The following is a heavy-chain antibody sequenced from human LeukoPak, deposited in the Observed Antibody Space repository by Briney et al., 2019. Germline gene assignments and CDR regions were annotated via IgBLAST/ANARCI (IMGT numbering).Heavy chain of an antibody. CDR3: ASASYSGSYGWFDP. Sequence: GGSLRLSCAASGFTFSDYYMSWIRQAPGKGLEWVSYISSSGSTIYYADSVKGRFTISRDNAKNSLYLQMNSLRAEDTAVYYCASASYSGSYGWFDPWGQGTLVTVSS. D-gene: IGHD1-26*01. CDR2: ISSSGSTI. J-gene: IGHJ5*02. V-gene: IGHV3-11*04. CDR1: GFTFSDYY.